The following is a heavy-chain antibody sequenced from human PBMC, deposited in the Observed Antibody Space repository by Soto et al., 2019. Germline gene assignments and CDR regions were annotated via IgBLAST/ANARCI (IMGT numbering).Heavy chain of an antibody. D-gene: IGHD3-3*01. Sequence: GGSLRLSCVGSGFTFSMFAMSWVRQAPGKGLEWIPSISGSGGSTYYADSVKGRFTVSRDNSKTTVFLQMNSLRTEDTAVYFCAKERNFWSGTAGFDSWGQGSPVTVSS. CDR3: AKERNFWSGTAGFDS. CDR2: ISGSGGST. CDR1: GFTFSMFA. J-gene: IGHJ5*01. V-gene: IGHV3-23*01.